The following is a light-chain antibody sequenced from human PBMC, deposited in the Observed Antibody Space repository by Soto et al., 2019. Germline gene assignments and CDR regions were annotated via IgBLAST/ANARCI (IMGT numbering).Light chain of an antibody. V-gene: IGLV2-23*02. Sequence: QSVLTQPASVSGSPGQSITISCAGVSSDVGTYDLVSWYQQYPGKAPILIIYEVAERPSGISSRFSGSKSGNTAALTISGLQTEDEADYYCCSYAGSNTWVFGGGTKLTVL. J-gene: IGLJ3*02. CDR2: EVA. CDR1: SSDVGTYDL. CDR3: CSYAGSNTWV.